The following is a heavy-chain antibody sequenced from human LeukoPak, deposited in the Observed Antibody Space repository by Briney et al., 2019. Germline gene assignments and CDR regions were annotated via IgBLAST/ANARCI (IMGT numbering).Heavy chain of an antibody. CDR2: ISGSGGST. CDR1: GFTVSTRY. V-gene: IGHV3-23*01. D-gene: IGHD3-22*01. Sequence: PGGSLRLSCAASGFTVSTRYISWVRQAPGKGLEWVSAISGSGGSTYYADSVKGRFTISRDNSKNTLYLQMNSLRAEDTAVYYCAKVKYYYDSSGTGLDYWGQGTLVTVSS. CDR3: AKVKYYYDSSGTGLDY. J-gene: IGHJ4*02.